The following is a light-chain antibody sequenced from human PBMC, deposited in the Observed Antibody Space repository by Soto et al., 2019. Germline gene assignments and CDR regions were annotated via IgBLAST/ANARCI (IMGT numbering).Light chain of an antibody. J-gene: IGKJ3*01. CDR1: QSVSSY. Sequence: EIVLTQSAATLSLSPGERATLSCRASQSVSSYLAWYQQKPGQAPRLLIYDASNRATGIPARFSGSGSGTDFTLTISSLEPEDFAVYYCQQRRTFGPGTKVDIK. V-gene: IGKV3-11*01. CDR3: QQRRT. CDR2: DAS.